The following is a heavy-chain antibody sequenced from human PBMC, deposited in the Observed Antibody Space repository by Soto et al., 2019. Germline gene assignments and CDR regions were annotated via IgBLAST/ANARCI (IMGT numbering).Heavy chain of an antibody. J-gene: IGHJ6*02. V-gene: IGHV3-48*02. CDR3: ARVGGYYYDSRGSPTPALGSCMDV. Sequence: GGSLRLSCAASGFTFSRYSMNWVRQAPGKGLEWVSYITSSSSTIYYADSVKGRFTISRDNAKNSLYLQMNSLRDEDTAVYYCARVGGYYYDSRGSPTPALGSCMDVWGQGTTVTVSS. CDR1: GFTFSRYS. CDR2: ITSSSSTI. D-gene: IGHD3-22*01.